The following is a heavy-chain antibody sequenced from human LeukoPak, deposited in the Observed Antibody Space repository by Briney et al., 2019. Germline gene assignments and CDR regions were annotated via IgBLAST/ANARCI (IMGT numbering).Heavy chain of an antibody. Sequence: ASVKVSCKASGYTFTSYGISWVRQAPGQGLEWMGWISAYNGNTNYAQKLQGRVTMTTDTSTSTAYMELRSLRSEDTAVYYCARGDYCSSTSCYLLDYFDYWGQGTLVTVSS. CDR3: ARGDYCSSTSCYLLDYFDY. V-gene: IGHV1-18*01. CDR2: ISAYNGNT. J-gene: IGHJ4*02. CDR1: GYTFTSYG. D-gene: IGHD2-2*01.